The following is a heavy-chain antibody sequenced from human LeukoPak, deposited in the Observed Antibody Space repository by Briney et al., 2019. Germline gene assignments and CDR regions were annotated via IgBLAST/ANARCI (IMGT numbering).Heavy chain of an antibody. D-gene: IGHD6-13*01. CDR1: GFPFSNYW. CDR3: ARGYYSSSRFDS. Sequence: GGSLRLSCAASGFPFSNYWMHWIRQAPGKGLVWVSRVNSDGSTTNYADSVKGRFTISRDNAENTLYMRMNSLRPEDTAVYYCARGYYSSSRFDSWGQGTLVTVSS. J-gene: IGHJ4*02. V-gene: IGHV3-74*01. CDR2: VNSDGSTT.